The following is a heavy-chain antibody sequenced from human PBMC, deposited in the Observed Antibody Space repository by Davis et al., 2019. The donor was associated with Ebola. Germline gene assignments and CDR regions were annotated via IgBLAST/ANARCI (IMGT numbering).Heavy chain of an antibody. V-gene: IGHV3-30*04. J-gene: IGHJ4*02. D-gene: IGHD3-3*01. CDR3: ARAGFDEVLDY. CDR1: GFIFRNYA. CDR2: VSHSERER. Sequence: GESLKISCAASGFIFRNYAMHWVRQAPGKGLEWVAVVSHSERERFYADSVKGRFTISRDNSENTLYLQMNSLTADGTSGYYCARAGFDEVLDYWGQGTPVTVSS.